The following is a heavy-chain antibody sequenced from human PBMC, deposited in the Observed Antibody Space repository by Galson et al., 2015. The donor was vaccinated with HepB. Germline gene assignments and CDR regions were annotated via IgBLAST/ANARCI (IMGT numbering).Heavy chain of an antibody. CDR2: ISGSGGST. CDR1: GFTFSSYA. V-gene: IGHV3-23*01. CDR3: ARDPIMITFGGVIVIPPQFDY. J-gene: IGHJ4*02. D-gene: IGHD3-16*02. Sequence: SLRLSCAASGFTFSSYAMSWVRQAPGKGLEWVSAISGSGGSTYYADSVKGRFTISRDNAKNTLYLQMNSLRAEDTAVYYCARDPIMITFGGVIVIPPQFDYWGQGTLVTVSS.